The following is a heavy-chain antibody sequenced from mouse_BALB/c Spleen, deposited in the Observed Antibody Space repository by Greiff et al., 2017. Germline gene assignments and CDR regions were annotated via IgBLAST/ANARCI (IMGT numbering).Heavy chain of an antibody. CDR1: GFTFSSYT. CDR2: ISSGGSYT. V-gene: IGHV5-6-4*01. Sequence: EVKLVESGGGLVKPGGSLKLSCAASGFTFSSYTMSWVRQTPEKRLEWVATISSGGSYTYYPDSVKGRFTISRDNAKNTLYLQMSSLKSEDTAMYYCTRDLYWGQGTSVTVSS. CDR3: TRDLY. J-gene: IGHJ4*01.